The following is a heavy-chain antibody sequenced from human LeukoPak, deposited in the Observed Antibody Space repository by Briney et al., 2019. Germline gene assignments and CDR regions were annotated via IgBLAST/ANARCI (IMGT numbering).Heavy chain of an antibody. J-gene: IGHJ4*02. Sequence: GGSLRLSCAASGFTFSAYWMTWVRQAPGKGPEWVANIKQDGSERYYVDSVKGRFTISRDNAKNSLYLQMNSLRTEDTAVYYCARGAPDFWGQGTLVTVSS. V-gene: IGHV3-7*01. CDR2: IKQDGSER. CDR1: GFTFSAYW. CDR3: ARGAPDF.